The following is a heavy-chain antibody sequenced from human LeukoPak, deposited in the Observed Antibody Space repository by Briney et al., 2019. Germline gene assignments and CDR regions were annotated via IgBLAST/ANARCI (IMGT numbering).Heavy chain of an antibody. J-gene: IGHJ4*02. Sequence: SHTLSLTCTVSGGSISSGSYYWRWIRQPAGKGLEWIGRIYTSGSTNYNPSLKSRVTISVDTSKNQFSLKLSSVTAADTAVYYCARDLGYWGQGTLVTVSS. CDR2: IYTSGST. CDR1: GGSISSGSYY. CDR3: ARDLGY. V-gene: IGHV4-61*02.